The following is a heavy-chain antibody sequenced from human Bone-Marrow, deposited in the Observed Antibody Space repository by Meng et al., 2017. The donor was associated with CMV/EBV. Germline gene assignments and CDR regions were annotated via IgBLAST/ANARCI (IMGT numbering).Heavy chain of an antibody. CDR2: INPNSGGT. J-gene: IGHJ4*02. Sequence: ASVKVSCKASGYTFTGYYMHWVRQAPGQGLEWMGWINPNSGGTNYAQKFQGRVTMTRDTSISTAYMELSRLRSDDTAVYYCARGSDSGNSFEYFDFWGQGTLVTVSS. D-gene: IGHD4-23*01. CDR3: ARGSDSGNSFEYFDF. V-gene: IGHV1-2*02. CDR1: GYTFTGYY.